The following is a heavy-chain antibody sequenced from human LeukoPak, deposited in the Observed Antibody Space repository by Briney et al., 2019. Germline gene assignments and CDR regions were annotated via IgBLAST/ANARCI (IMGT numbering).Heavy chain of an antibody. Sequence: GESLKISCEASGHNFSNYWINWVRQKPGKGLEWMGIIYPGDSDTRYGPSFQGHVTISADRSANTAYLQWSRLEASDTAKYFCARMANGMAAPFDSWAQGTLVTVSS. CDR3: ARMANGMAAPFDS. CDR1: GHNFSNYW. CDR2: IYPGDSDT. D-gene: IGHD6-13*01. V-gene: IGHV5-51*01. J-gene: IGHJ4*02.